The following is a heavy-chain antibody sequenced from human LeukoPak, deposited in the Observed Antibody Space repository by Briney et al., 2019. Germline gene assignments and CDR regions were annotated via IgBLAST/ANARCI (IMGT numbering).Heavy chain of an antibody. V-gene: IGHV1-46*01. J-gene: IGHJ4*02. Sequence: ASVKVSCKASGYIFTSFYMHWVRQAPGQGLEWMGIINPSGGSTSYAQKFQGRVTMTRDTSTSTVYMELSSLRSEDTAVYYCAALGGSYYQAYYFDYWGQGTLVTVSS. CDR3: AALGGSYYQAYYFDY. CDR1: GYIFTSFY. D-gene: IGHD1-26*01. CDR2: INPSGGST.